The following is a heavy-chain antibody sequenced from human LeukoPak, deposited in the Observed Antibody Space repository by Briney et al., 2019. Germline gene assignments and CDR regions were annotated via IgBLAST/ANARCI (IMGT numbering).Heavy chain of an antibody. CDR3: ATGSGWYSPDY. D-gene: IGHD6-19*01. Sequence: GGSLRLSCAASGFTFSSYAMHWVRQAPGKGLEYVSAISSNGGSTYYADSVKGRFTISRDNSKNMLYLQMNSLRAEDTAVYYCATGSGWYSPDYWGQGTLVTVSS. CDR2: ISSNGGST. V-gene: IGHV3-64*02. J-gene: IGHJ4*02. CDR1: GFTFSSYA.